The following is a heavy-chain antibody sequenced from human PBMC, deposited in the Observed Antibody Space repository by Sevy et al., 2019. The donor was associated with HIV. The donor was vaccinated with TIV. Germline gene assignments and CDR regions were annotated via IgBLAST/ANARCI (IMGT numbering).Heavy chain of an antibody. V-gene: IGHV3-30-3*01. J-gene: IGHJ6*02. CDR2: ISYDGINK. CDR1: GFIFSNYA. CDR3: XXXXXXXXXXXYAMDV. Sequence: GGSLRLSCAASGFIFSNYAMHWVRQAPGKGLEWVAVISYDGINKYYADSVKGRFTISRDNSKNTLYVQMNSLRAEDXXXXXXXXXXXXXXXXXYAMDVWGQGTTVTVSS.